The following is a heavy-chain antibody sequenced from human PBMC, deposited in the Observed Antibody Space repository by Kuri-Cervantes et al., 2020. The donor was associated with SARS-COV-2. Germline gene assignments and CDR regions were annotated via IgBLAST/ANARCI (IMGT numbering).Heavy chain of an antibody. J-gene: IGHJ4*02. V-gene: IGHV4-4*07. D-gene: IGHD5-18*01. Sequence: SETLSLTCTVSGGSISRDYWTWIRQPAGKGLEWIGRIYTSGSTNYNPSLKSRVTISVDTSKNQFSLKLSPVTAVDTAGYYCASRGRGYSYGYVHWGQGTLVTVSS. CDR1: GGSISRDY. CDR3: ASRGRGYSYGYVH. CDR2: IYTSGST.